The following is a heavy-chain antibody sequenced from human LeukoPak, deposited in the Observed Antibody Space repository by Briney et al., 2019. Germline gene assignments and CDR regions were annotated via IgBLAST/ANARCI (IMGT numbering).Heavy chain of an antibody. J-gene: IGHJ3*02. CDR2: MNPYSGNT. V-gene: IGHV1-8*01. CDR3: AVGYCSGGSCYGHDAFDI. Sequence: GASVKVSCKASGYTFTSYDINWVRQATGQGLEWMGWMNPYSGNTGYAQKFQGRVTMTRNTSISTAYMELSSLRSEDTAVYYCAVGYCSGGSCYGHDAFDIWGQGTMVTVSS. CDR1: GYTFTSYD. D-gene: IGHD2-15*01.